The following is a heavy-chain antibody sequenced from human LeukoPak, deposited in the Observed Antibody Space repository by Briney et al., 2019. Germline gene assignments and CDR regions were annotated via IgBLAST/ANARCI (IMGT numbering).Heavy chain of an antibody. Sequence: SVKVSCKASGYTFTSYDINWVRQATGQGLEWMGWMNPNSGNTGYPQKFQGRVTITRNTSISTAYMELSSLRSEDTAVYYCARARRGYSYGFDYWGQGTLVTVSS. CDR3: ARARRGYSYGFDY. CDR1: GYTFTSYD. V-gene: IGHV1-8*01. J-gene: IGHJ4*02. CDR2: MNPNSGNT. D-gene: IGHD5-18*01.